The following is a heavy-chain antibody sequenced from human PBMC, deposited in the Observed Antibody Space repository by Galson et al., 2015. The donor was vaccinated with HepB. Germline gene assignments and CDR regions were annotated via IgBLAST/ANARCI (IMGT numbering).Heavy chain of an antibody. Sequence: ETLSLTCTVSGGSISSYYWSWIRQPPGKGLEWIGYIYYSGSTNYNPSLKSRVTISVDTSKNQFSLKLSSVTAADTAVYYCARGGPEWELADWGQGTLVTVSS. D-gene: IGHD1-26*01. V-gene: IGHV4-59*01. CDR1: GGSISSYY. CDR3: ARGGPEWELAD. CDR2: IYYSGST. J-gene: IGHJ4*02.